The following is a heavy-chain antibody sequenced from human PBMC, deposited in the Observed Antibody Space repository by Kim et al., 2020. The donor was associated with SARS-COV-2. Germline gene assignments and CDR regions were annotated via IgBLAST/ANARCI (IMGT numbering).Heavy chain of an antibody. V-gene: IGHV1-8*01. CDR2: MNPNIGYT. CDR3: ARVGNGWYESDY. CDR1: GYTFTNYD. J-gene: IGHJ4*02. D-gene: IGHD6-19*01. Sequence: ASVKVSCKTSGYTFTNYDINWVRQATGQGLEWMGWMNPNIGYTGFAQNFQGRVTMTRNTSISTAYMELSSLRSEDTAVYYCARVGNGWYESDYWGQGTLVTVSS.